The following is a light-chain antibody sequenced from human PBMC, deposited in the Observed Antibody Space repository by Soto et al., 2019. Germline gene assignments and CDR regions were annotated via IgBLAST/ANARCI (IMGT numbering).Light chain of an antibody. CDR2: DSN. CDR3: GTWDSSLSAVV. J-gene: IGLJ2*01. V-gene: IGLV1-51*01. CDR1: SSNIGNNY. Sequence: QSVLTQPPSVSAAPGQKVTISCSVSSSNIGNNYVSWYQQLPGTAPKLLIYDSNKRPSGIPDRFSGSKSGTSATLGITGLQTGDEADYYCGTWDSSLSAVVFGGGTKLTVL.